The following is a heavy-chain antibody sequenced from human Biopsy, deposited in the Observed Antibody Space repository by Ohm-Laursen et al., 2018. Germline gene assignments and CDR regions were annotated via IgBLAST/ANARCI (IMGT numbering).Heavy chain of an antibody. CDR2: IYPGGST. Sequence: TLSLTCNVSGGDINNYYRSWIRQPAGKGLEWIGRIYPGGSTNYNPSLKSRVTMSVDTSKKQLSLRLRSVTAADTAMYYCASVVLGPTNDAFDLWGQGTMVVVS. CDR1: GGDINNYY. D-gene: IGHD3-22*01. J-gene: IGHJ3*01. CDR3: ASVVLGPTNDAFDL. V-gene: IGHV4-4*07.